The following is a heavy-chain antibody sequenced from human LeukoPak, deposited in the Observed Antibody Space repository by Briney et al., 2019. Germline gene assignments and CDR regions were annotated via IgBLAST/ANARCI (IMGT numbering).Heavy chain of an antibody. Sequence: SETLSLTCTVSGYSISSGYYWGWIRQPPGKGLEWIGSIYHSGSTYYNPSLKTRVTISVDTSKNQFSLKLTSVTAADTAAYYCARVRAAAIPYYFDYWGQGTLVTVSS. V-gene: IGHV4-38-2*02. D-gene: IGHD6-13*01. CDR3: ARVRAAAIPYYFDY. J-gene: IGHJ4*02. CDR1: GYSISSGYY. CDR2: IYHSGST.